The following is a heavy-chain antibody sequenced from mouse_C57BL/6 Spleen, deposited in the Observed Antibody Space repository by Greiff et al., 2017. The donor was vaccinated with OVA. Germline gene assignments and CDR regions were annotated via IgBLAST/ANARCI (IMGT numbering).Heavy chain of an antibody. D-gene: IGHD1-1*01. CDR2: VESVVGGS. Sequence: QVQLQQPGAELVKPGASVKMSCKASGYTFTSYWITWGEKRRGRGLEWIGEVESVVGGSNVNEKFKSKATLTVDTSSSTAYMQLSSLTSEDSAVYYCARNRDYGSSYWYFDVWGTGTTVTVSS. CDR3: ARNRDYGSSYWYFDV. J-gene: IGHJ1*03. CDR1: GYTFTSYW. V-gene: IGHV1-55*01.